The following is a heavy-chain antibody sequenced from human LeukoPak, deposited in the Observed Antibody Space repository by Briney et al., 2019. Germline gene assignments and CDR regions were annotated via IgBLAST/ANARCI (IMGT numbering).Heavy chain of an antibody. Sequence: GGSLRLSCAASGFTFSSYGMHWVRQPTGKGLEWMAVISYDGSNKYYADSVKGRFTISRDNSKNTLYLQINSLRAEDTAVYYCAKDPPEFSSGWSHFDYWGQGTLVSVSS. CDR3: AKDPPEFSSGWSHFDY. D-gene: IGHD6-19*01. CDR1: GFTFSSYG. CDR2: ISYDGSNK. J-gene: IGHJ4*02. V-gene: IGHV3-30*18.